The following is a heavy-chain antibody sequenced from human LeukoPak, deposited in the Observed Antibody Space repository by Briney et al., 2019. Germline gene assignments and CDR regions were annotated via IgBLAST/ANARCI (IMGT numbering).Heavy chain of an antibody. V-gene: IGHV4-34*01. CDR3: ARLPNYFDY. Sequence: PSETLSLTCAVYGGSFSGYDWSWIRRPPGKGLEWIGEINHSGSTNYNPSLKSRVTISVDTSKNQFSLKLSSVTAADTAVYYCARLPNYFDYWGQGTLVTVSS. CDR2: INHSGST. CDR1: GGSFSGYD. J-gene: IGHJ4*02.